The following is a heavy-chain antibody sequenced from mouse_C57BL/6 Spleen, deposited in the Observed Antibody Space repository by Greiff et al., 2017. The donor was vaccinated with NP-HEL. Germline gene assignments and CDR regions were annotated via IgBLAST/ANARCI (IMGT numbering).Heavy chain of an antibody. Sequence: QVQLQQPGAELVKPGASVKMSCKASGYTFISYWITWVKQRPAQGLEWIGDIYPGSGSTNYNEKFKSKATLTVDTSSSTAYMQLSSLTSEDSAVYYCARSIYYYGSSYGYFDVWGTGTTVTVSS. CDR3: ARSIYYYGSSYGYFDV. CDR1: GYTFISYW. D-gene: IGHD1-1*01. V-gene: IGHV1-55*01. J-gene: IGHJ1*03. CDR2: IYPGSGST.